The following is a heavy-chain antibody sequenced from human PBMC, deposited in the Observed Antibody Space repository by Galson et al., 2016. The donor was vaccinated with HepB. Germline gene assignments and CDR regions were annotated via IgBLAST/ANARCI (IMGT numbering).Heavy chain of an antibody. CDR2: INSDGNTT. CDR1: GFTFSSYW. V-gene: IGHV3-74*01. Sequence: SLRLSCAASGFTFSSYWMHWVCHAPGKGLVWVSRINSDGNTTNYADSVKGRFTISRDNAKNTLYLQMNSLRAEDTAVYYCAREGYYYDNSFFRRENAFDIWGQGTMVTVSS. J-gene: IGHJ3*02. CDR3: AREGYYYDNSFFRRENAFDI. D-gene: IGHD3-22*01.